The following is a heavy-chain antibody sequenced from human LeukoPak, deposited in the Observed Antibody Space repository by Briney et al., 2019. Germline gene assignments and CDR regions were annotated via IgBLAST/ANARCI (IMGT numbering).Heavy chain of an antibody. CDR1: GFTFSTYS. V-gene: IGHV3-48*01. Sequence: GGSLRLSCAASGFTFSTYSMNWVRQAPGKGLEWVSYISSSSSTIYYADSVKGRFTISRDNAKNSLYLQMNSLRAEDTAVYYCARDYRITIFGGLNWFDPWGQGTLVTVSS. CDR3: ARDYRITIFGGLNWFDP. CDR2: ISSSSSTI. J-gene: IGHJ5*02. D-gene: IGHD3-3*01.